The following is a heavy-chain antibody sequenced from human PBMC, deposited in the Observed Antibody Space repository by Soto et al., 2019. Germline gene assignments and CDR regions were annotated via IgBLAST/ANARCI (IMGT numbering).Heavy chain of an antibody. D-gene: IGHD3-22*01. Sequence: QVQLQESGPGLGKPAQTLSLTCTVYGGSINSGDYYWSWIRDPPGEVLEGIGYIYYSGSTYYNPSLKSRVTISVDTSKNQFSLKLSSVTAADTAVYYCASYYDSSGYYAYYFDYWGQGTLVTVSS. CDR2: IYYSGST. CDR1: GGSINSGDYY. CDR3: ASYYDSSGYYAYYFDY. V-gene: IGHV4-30-4*01. J-gene: IGHJ4*02.